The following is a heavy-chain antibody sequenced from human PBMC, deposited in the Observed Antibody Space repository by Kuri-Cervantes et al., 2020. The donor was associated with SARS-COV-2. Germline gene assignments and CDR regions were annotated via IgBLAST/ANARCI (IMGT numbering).Heavy chain of an antibody. Sequence: SETLSLTCAVYGGSFSGYYWSWIRQPPGKGREWIGEIKHSGSTNYNPSLKSRVTISVDTSKNQLSLKLSSVTAADTAVYYCARIVYYSKGNCNHGYYYYMDVWGKGTTVTVSS. CDR2: IKHSGST. V-gene: IGHV4-34*01. CDR3: ARIVYYSKGNCNHGYYYYMDV. D-gene: IGHD4-11*01. CDR1: GGSFSGYY. J-gene: IGHJ6*03.